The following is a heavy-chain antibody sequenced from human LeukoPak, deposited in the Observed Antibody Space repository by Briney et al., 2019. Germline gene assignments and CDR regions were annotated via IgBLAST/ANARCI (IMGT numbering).Heavy chain of an antibody. CDR1: GGSISSYY. Sequence: SETLSLTCTVSGGSISSYYWSWIRQPPGKGLEWIGYNYYSGSTNYNPSLKGRVTISVDTSKNRYSLKLSSVTAADTAVYYCARDSPLNYYFDYWGEGTLVTVSS. CDR2: NYYSGST. V-gene: IGHV4-59*01. J-gene: IGHJ4*02. CDR3: ARDSPLNYYFDY.